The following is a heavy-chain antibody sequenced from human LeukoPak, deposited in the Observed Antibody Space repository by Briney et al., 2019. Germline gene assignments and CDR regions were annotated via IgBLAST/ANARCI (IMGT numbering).Heavy chain of an antibody. D-gene: IGHD1-26*01. CDR1: GGSISSYK. Sequence: PSETLSLTCTVPGGSISSYKWSWIRQPAGKGLEWIGRIYSSGSTNYTPSLKSRVTMSVDTSKNQFSLKLSSVTAADTAVYYCARGIVGATAPDYWGQGALVVVSS. V-gene: IGHV4-4*07. J-gene: IGHJ4*02. CDR3: ARGIVGATAPDY. CDR2: IYSSGST.